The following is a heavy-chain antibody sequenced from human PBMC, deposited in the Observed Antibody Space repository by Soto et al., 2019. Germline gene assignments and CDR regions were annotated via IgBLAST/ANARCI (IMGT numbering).Heavy chain of an antibody. CDR3: ASDHYFGSGYYPIAFDI. CDR1: GGSISTSGYY. CDR2: VYYNATT. Sequence: QLQLQESGPGLVKSSETLSLTCTVSGGSISTSGYYWGWIRQPPGKGLEWIGTVYYNATTYYNPSLQSRVAISVDTSKGQFSLELSSVTAADTAVYYCASDHYFGSGYYPIAFDIWGQGTMVTVSS. J-gene: IGHJ3*02. V-gene: IGHV4-39*01. D-gene: IGHD3-10*01.